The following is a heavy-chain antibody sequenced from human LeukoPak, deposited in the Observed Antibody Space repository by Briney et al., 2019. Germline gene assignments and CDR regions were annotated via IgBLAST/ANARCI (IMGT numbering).Heavy chain of an antibody. D-gene: IGHD2-2*01. CDR3: ARDSGCSSTSCYLG. CDR1: GFPFGEFG. J-gene: IGHJ4*02. Sequence: QSGGSLRLSCAASGFPFGEFGMNWVRQAPGRGLEWVSGISGSGLNTFYADSVRGRFSISRDNGKSTIHLQMNSLRAEDTAVYYCARDSGCSSTSCYLGWGQGTLVTVSS. V-gene: IGHV3-23*01. CDR2: ISGSGLNT.